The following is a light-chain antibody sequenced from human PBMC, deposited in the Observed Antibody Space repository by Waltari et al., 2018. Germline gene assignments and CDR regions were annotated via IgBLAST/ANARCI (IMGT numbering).Light chain of an antibody. CDR2: GNS. V-gene: IGLV1-40*01. CDR3: QSYDSSLSGYVV. Sequence: QSVLTQPPSVSGAPGQRVTISCTGSSSNIGAGYDVHWYQQLPGTTPKPLIYGNSNRPSGVPDRFSGSESGTSASLAITGLQAEDEADYYCQSYDSSLSGYVVFGGGTKLTVL. CDR1: SSNIGAGYD. J-gene: IGLJ2*01.